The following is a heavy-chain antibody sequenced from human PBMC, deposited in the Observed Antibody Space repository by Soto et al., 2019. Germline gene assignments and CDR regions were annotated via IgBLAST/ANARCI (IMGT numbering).Heavy chain of an antibody. D-gene: IGHD3-22*01. CDR2: INHSGST. V-gene: IGHV4-34*01. J-gene: IGHJ4*02. CDR1: GGSFSGYY. Sequence: SETLSLTCAVYGGSFSGYYWSWIRQPPGKGLEWIGEINHSGSTNYNPSLKSRVTISVDTSKNQFSLKLSSVTAADTAVYYCARILPYYYDSSGQYYFDYWGQGTLVTVSS. CDR3: ARILPYYYDSSGQYYFDY.